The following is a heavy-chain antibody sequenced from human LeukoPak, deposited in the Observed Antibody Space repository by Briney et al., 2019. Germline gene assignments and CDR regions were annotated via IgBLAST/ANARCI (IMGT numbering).Heavy chain of an antibody. Sequence: PGGSLRLSCAASGFTFSSYAMSWVRQAPGKGLEWVSSISGSGGSTCYADSVKGRFTISRDNSKNTLYLQMNSLRAEDTAVYYCAKSRGVVVVTAMDYWGQGTLVTVSS. CDR3: AKSRGVVVVTAMDY. J-gene: IGHJ4*02. D-gene: IGHD2-21*02. V-gene: IGHV3-23*01. CDR1: GFTFSSYA. CDR2: ISGSGGST.